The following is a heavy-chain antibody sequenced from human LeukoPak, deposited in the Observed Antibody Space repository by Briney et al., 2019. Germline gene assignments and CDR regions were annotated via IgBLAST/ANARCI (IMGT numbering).Heavy chain of an antibody. V-gene: IGHV4-39*01. CDR3: AGIAVAGTWVDY. CDR2: LYYSGST. Sequence: SGTLSLTCTASGASISSSTYYWGWIRQPPGKGLEWIGSLYYSGSTYYNPSLESRVTISVDTSKNQFSLKLSSVTAADTAVYYCAGIAVAGTWVDYWGQGTLVTVSS. J-gene: IGHJ4*02. D-gene: IGHD6-19*01. CDR1: GASISSSTYY.